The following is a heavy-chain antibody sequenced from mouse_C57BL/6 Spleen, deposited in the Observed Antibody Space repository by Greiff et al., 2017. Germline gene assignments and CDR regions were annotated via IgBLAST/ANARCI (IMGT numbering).Heavy chain of an antibody. Sequence: QVQLKQPGAELVKPGASVKLSCKASGYTFTSYWMHWVKQRPGRGLEWIGRIDPNSGGTKYNEKFKSKATLTVDKPSSTAYMQLSSLTSEDSAVYYCARSGDYDERFAYWGQGTLVTVSA. V-gene: IGHV1-72*01. J-gene: IGHJ3*01. CDR1: GYTFTSYW. CDR3: ARSGDYDERFAY. CDR2: IDPNSGGT. D-gene: IGHD2-4*01.